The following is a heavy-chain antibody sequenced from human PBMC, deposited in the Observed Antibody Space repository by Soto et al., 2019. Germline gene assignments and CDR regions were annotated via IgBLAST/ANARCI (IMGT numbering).Heavy chain of an antibody. CDR2: ISAYNGNT. CDR1: GYTFTNFG. V-gene: IGHV1-18*01. CDR3: ARDRSWHDLVWWFDP. J-gene: IGHJ5*02. D-gene: IGHD1-1*01. Sequence: ASVKVSCKASGYTFTNFGISWVRQAPGQGLEWMGWISAYNGNTNYAQKFQGRVTMTTDTSTSTAYMELRSLRSDDTAVYYCARDRSWHDLVWWFDPWGQGTLVTVSS.